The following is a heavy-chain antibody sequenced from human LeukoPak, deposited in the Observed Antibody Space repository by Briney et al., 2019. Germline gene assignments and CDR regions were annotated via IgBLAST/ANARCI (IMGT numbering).Heavy chain of an antibody. J-gene: IGHJ4*02. V-gene: IGHV3-7*01. CDR3: AKLAKYFYGSETYYFFEH. CDR1: GFRFTTYW. D-gene: IGHD3-10*01. Sequence: HPGGSLRLSCGASGFRFTTYWMGWVGQAPGKGLEWVANIKQDGTEKYYVDSVKGRFTISRDNAKNSLYLQMNSLRVEDTAVYYCAKLAKYFYGSETYYFFEHWGQGTPVTASS. CDR2: IKQDGTEK.